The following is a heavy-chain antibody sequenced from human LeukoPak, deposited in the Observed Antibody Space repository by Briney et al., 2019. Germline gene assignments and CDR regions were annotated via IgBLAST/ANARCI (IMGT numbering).Heavy chain of an antibody. CDR3: ARDRRLVDSYGYIGGFDP. CDR2: INPNSGGT. Sequence: ASVKVSCKASGYTFADYYMQWVRQAPGQGLEWMGWINPNSGGTNYAQKFQGRVTMTRDTSISTAYMELSRLRSDDTAVYYCARDRRLVDSYGYIGGFDPWGQGTLVTVSS. V-gene: IGHV1-2*02. J-gene: IGHJ5*02. D-gene: IGHD5-18*01. CDR1: GYTFADYY.